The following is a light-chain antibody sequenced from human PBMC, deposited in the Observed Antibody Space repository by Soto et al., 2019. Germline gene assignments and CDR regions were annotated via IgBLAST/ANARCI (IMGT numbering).Light chain of an antibody. CDR2: EVS. CDR3: SSYAGSNNYV. Sequence: QSVLTQPPSASGSPGQSVTISCTGTSGDVGGYNYVSWYQQHPGKAPKLMIFEVSERPSGVPDRFSASKSGNTASLTVSELQAEDEADYYCSSYAGSNNYVFGTGTKVT. V-gene: IGLV2-8*01. J-gene: IGLJ1*01. CDR1: SGDVGGYNY.